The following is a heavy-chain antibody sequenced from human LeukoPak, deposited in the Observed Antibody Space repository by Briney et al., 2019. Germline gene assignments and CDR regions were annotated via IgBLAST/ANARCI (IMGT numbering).Heavy chain of an antibody. V-gene: IGHV3-23*01. Sequence: GGSLRLSCAASGFTFSSYAMSWVRQAPGKGLEWVSAISGSGGSTYYADSVKGRFTISRENSKNTLYLKMNSLRAEDTAVYYCAKEGCSSTSCYGGVYFDYWGQGALVTVSS. CDR2: ISGSGGST. D-gene: IGHD2-2*01. J-gene: IGHJ4*02. CDR3: AKEGCSSTSCYGGVYFDY. CDR1: GFTFSSYA.